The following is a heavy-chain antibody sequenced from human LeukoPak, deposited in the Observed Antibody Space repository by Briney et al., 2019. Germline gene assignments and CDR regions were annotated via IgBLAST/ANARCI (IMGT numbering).Heavy chain of an antibody. CDR1: GGSISSGGYY. V-gene: IGHV4-31*03. Sequence: SQTLSLTCTVSGGSISSGGYYWSWIRQHPGKGLEWIGYIYDSGSTYYNPSLKSRVTISVDTSKNQFSLKLSSVTAADTAVYYCAREEMGSGYDPKTIYFDYWGQGTLVTVSS. CDR2: IYDSGST. CDR3: AREEMGSGYDPKTIYFDY. D-gene: IGHD5-12*01. J-gene: IGHJ4*02.